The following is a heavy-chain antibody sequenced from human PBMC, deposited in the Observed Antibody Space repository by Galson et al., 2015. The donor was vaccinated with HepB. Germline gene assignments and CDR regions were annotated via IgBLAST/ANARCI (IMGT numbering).Heavy chain of an antibody. CDR3: ARPLGGGGWYEFDY. CDR2: ISYDGGGK. J-gene: IGHJ4*02. V-gene: IGHV3-30-3*01. Sequence: SLRLSCAASGFTFSNYALHWVRQAPGKGLEWVAIISYDGGGKYYADSVKGRFTISRDNSKNTLYLQMNSLRTEDTAVYYCARPLGGGGWYEFDYWRQGTLVTVSS. D-gene: IGHD6-19*01. CDR1: GFTFSNYA.